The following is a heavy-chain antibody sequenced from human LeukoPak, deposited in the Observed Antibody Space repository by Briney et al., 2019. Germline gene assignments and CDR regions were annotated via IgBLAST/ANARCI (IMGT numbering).Heavy chain of an antibody. CDR2: IIPIFGTA. CDR1: GGTFSNYA. Sequence: ASVKVSCKASGGTFSNYAISWVRQAPGQGLEWMGGIIPIFGTANYAQKFQGRVTITADESTSTAYMELSSLRSEDTAVYYCALYYDSSGYYFDYWGQGTLVTVSS. D-gene: IGHD3-22*01. J-gene: IGHJ4*02. V-gene: IGHV1-69*13. CDR3: ALYYDSSGYYFDY.